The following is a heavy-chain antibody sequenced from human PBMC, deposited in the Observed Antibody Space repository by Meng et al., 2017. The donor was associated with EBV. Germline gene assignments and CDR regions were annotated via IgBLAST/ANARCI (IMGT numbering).Heavy chain of an antibody. CDR2: IRSKTDDGPI. CDR3: TTDEEGSRF. J-gene: IGHJ4*02. D-gene: IGHD3-10*01. V-gene: IGHV3-15*01. Sequence: DVQLVESGGGLVKPGESLRLSCAASGFTFRNDWMNWVRQAPGKGLEWVGRIRSKTDDGPIDYAAPVKGRFSISRDDSKDTLHLQMNSLKTEDTAMYYCTTDEEGSRFWGQGTLVTVSS. CDR1: GFTFRNDW.